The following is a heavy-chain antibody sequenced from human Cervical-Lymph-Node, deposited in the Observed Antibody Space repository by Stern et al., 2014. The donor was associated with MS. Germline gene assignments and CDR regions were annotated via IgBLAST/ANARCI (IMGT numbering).Heavy chain of an antibody. CDR3: ARKGRTTGGMDV. J-gene: IGHJ6*02. Sequence: QVQLVESGPGLVKPSETLSLTCTVSGGSISSYYWSWIRQPPGKGLEWIGYIYYSGSTNYNPSLKSRVTISVDTSKNQFSLKLSSVTAADTAVYYCARKGRTTGGMDVWGQGTTVTVSS. CDR2: IYYSGST. D-gene: IGHD1-14*01. V-gene: IGHV4-59*01. CDR1: GGSISSYY.